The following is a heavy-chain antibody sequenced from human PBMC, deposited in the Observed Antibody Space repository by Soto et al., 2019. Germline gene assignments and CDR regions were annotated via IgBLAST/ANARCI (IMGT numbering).Heavy chain of an antibody. Sequence: ASVKVSCKASGYTFTSYAMHWVRQAPGQRLEWMGWINAGNGNTKYSQKFQGRVTITRDTSASTVYMELSSLRSEDTAVYYCARVDGSGSYYFDYWGQGTLVTVSS. CDR3: ARVDGSGSYYFDY. J-gene: IGHJ4*02. D-gene: IGHD3-10*01. CDR2: INAGNGNT. V-gene: IGHV1-3*01. CDR1: GYTFTSYA.